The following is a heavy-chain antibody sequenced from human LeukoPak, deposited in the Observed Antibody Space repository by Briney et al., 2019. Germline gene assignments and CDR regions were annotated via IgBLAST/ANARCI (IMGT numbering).Heavy chain of an antibody. J-gene: IGHJ5*02. D-gene: IGHD1-1*01. Sequence: SETLSLTCAVYGGSFSGYYWSWIRQPPGKGLEWIGEINHSGSTNYNPALKSGLTISVDTSKNQFALKLSSVTAADTAVYYCARRPRNFRTTGTTREWFDPWGQGTLVTVSS. V-gene: IGHV4-34*01. CDR1: GGSFSGYY. CDR2: INHSGST. CDR3: ARRPRNFRTTGTTREWFDP.